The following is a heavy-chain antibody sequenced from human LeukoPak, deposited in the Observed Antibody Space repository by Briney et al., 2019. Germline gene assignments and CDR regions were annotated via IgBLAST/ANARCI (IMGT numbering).Heavy chain of an antibody. V-gene: IGHV3-7*03. CDR1: GFTFSSYW. J-gene: IGHJ4*02. Sequence: GGSLRLSCAASGFTFSSYWMSWVRQAPGKGLEWVANIKQDGSEKYYVDSVKGQFTISRDNAKKTLYLQMNSLRAEDTALYYCARDIALGYSSGWYSYWGQGTLVTVSS. CDR2: IKQDGSEK. D-gene: IGHD6-19*01. CDR3: ARDIALGYSSGWYSY.